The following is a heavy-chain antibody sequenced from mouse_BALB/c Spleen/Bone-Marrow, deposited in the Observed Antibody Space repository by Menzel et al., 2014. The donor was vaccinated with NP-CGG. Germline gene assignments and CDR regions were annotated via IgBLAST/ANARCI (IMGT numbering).Heavy chain of an antibody. Sequence: EVKLMESGGGLVQPGGSLKLSCAASGFDFSRYWMSWVRQAPGKGLEWIGEINPDSSTINYTPSLKDKFIISRDNAKNTLYLQMSKVRSEDTALYYCARLHYYGSFAYWGQGTPVTVSA. CDR3: ARLHYYGSFAY. CDR1: GFDFSRYW. V-gene: IGHV4-1*02. J-gene: IGHJ3*01. CDR2: INPDSSTI. D-gene: IGHD1-2*01.